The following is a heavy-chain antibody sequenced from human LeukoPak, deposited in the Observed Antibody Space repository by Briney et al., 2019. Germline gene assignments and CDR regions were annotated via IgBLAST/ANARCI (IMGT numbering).Heavy chain of an antibody. CDR2: IYHSGST. V-gene: IGHV4-38-2*01. J-gene: IGHJ3*02. CDR3: ASPANAFDI. CDR1: GYSISSGYY. Sequence: SETLSLTCAVSGYSISSGYYWGWIRQPPGKGLEWIGSIYHSGSTYYNPSLKSRVTISVDTSKNQFSLKLSSVTAADTAVYYCASPANAFDIRGQGTMVTVSS.